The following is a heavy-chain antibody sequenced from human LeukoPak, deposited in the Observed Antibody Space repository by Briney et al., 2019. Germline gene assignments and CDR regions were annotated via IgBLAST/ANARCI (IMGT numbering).Heavy chain of an antibody. CDR3: ARVTVISGYAFDI. CDR1: GFTFSTYW. Sequence: GGSLRLSCTASGFTFSTYWMSWVRQAPGKGLEWVANTREDGSEKYYVDSVKGRFTISRDNAKNTLYLQMNSLRAEDTAVYYCARVTVISGYAFDIWGQGTMVTVSS. D-gene: IGHD3-22*01. CDR2: TREDGSEK. J-gene: IGHJ3*02. V-gene: IGHV3-7*01.